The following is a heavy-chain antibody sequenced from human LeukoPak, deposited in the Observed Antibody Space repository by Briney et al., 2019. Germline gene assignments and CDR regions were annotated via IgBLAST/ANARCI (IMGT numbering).Heavy chain of an antibody. CDR3: ARVLYYDILAGCYVGEKMIDY. CDR2: ISAYNGNT. CDR1: VYTFTSYV. D-gene: IGHD3-9*01. V-gene: IGHV1-18*04. J-gene: IGHJ4*02. Sequence: ASVKVSCKASVYTFTSYVISWVRQAPGQGREWRGCISAYNGNTNYAQTLQGRVTMTTDTSTSTAYMELRSLRSDDTAVYYCARVLYYDILAGCYVGEKMIDYWGQGTLVTVSS.